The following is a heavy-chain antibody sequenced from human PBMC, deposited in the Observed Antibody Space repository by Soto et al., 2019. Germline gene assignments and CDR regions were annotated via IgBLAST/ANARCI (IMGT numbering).Heavy chain of an antibody. CDR2: INHSGST. J-gene: IGHJ6*02. V-gene: IGHV4-34*01. CDR3: ARGIVVLPAAPIPYYYYYYGMDV. D-gene: IGHD2-2*01. CDR1: GGSFSGYY. Sequence: SETLSLTXAVYGGSFSGYYWSWIRQPPGKGLEWIGEINHSGSTNYNPSLKSRVTISVDTSKNQFSLKLSSVTAADTAVYYCARGIVVLPAAPIPYYYYYYGMDVWGQGTTVTVSS.